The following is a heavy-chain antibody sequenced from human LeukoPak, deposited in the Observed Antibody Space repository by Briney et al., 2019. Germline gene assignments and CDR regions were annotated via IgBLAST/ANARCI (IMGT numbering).Heavy chain of an antibody. CDR2: IHPGSGDT. D-gene: IGHD5-12*01. CDR3: ASYASGYNWLRA. V-gene: IGHV1-2*02. Sequence: ASVRVSCKASGHTFTAYYMHWVRQAPGQGLEWVGWIHPGSGDTKYAQKFQGRVTLTRDTSSSTAYMDLSGLRSDDTALYYCASYASGYNWLRAWGQGTQVTVSS. J-gene: IGHJ5*02. CDR1: GHTFTAYY.